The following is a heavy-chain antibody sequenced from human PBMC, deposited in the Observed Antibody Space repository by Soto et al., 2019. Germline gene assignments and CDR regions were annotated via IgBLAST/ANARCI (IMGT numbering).Heavy chain of an antibody. CDR3: ARDREYYDSSGLYFDY. CDR1: GVSISDYY. CDR2: IYYSGNT. V-gene: IGHV4-59*01. D-gene: IGHD3-22*01. Sequence: ETLSLTCTVSGVSISDYYWSWIRQPPGKGLEWIGYIYYSGNTNYNPSLKSRVTISEDTSKNQFSLRLSSVTTADTAVYYCARDREYYDSSGLYFDYWGQGTLVIVSS. J-gene: IGHJ4*02.